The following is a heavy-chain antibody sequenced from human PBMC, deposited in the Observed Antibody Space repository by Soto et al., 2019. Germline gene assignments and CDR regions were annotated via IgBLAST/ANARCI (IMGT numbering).Heavy chain of an antibody. CDR2: IYYSGST. Sequence: QVQLQESGPGLVKPSETLSLTCTVPGGSISSYYWSWIRQPPGKGLEWIGYIYYSGSTNYNPSLKSRVTISVDTSKNQFSLKLSSVTAADTAVYYCARVSMVRGVIEDADAFDIWGQGTMVTVSS. CDR1: GGSISSYY. D-gene: IGHD3-10*01. J-gene: IGHJ3*02. CDR3: ARVSMVRGVIEDADAFDI. V-gene: IGHV4-59*01.